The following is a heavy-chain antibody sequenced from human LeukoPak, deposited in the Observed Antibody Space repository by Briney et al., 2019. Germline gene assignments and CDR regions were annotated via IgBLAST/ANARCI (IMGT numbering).Heavy chain of an antibody. D-gene: IGHD3-22*01. J-gene: IGHJ4*02. CDR2: SSAYNGNT. Sequence: ASVKVSCKASGYTFTSYGISWVRQAPGQRLEGMGWSSAYNGNTNYAQKLQGRVTMTTDTSTSTAYMELRSLRSDDTAVYYCARAPYYDSSGYYLDYWGQGTLVTVSS. CDR1: GYTFTSYG. CDR3: ARAPYYDSSGYYLDY. V-gene: IGHV1-18*01.